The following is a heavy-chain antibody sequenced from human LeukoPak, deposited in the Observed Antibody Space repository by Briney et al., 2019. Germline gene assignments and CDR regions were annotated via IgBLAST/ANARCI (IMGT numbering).Heavy chain of an antibody. CDR2: IWYDGSNK. Sequence: GRSLRLSCAASGFTFSSYGMHWVRQAPGKGLEWVAVIWYDGSNKYYADSVKGRFTISRDNSKNTLYLQMNSLRAEDTAVYYCARSIRELPCYDWGQGTLVTVSS. CDR1: GFTFSSYG. D-gene: IGHD1-26*01. CDR3: ARSIRELPCYD. V-gene: IGHV3-33*01. J-gene: IGHJ4*02.